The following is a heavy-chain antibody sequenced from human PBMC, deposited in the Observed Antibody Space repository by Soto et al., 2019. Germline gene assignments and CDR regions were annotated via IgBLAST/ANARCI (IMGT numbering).Heavy chain of an antibody. V-gene: IGHV4-34*01. CDR1: GGSFSGYY. D-gene: IGHD5-18*01. CDR2: INHSGST. CDR3: TASEYYYYMDV. Sequence: PSETLSLTCAVYGGSFSGYYWSWIRQPPGKGLEWIGEINHSGSTYYNPSLKSRVTISVDTSKNQFSLKLSSVTAADTAVYYCTASEYYYYMDVWGKGTTVTVSS. J-gene: IGHJ6*03.